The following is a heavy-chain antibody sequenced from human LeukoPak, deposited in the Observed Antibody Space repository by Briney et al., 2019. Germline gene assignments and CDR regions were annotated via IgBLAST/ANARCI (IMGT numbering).Heavy chain of an antibody. CDR1: GFTFSSYA. Sequence: GGSLRLSCAASGFTFSSYAMSWVRQAPGKGLEWVGFIRSKAYGGTTEYAASVKGRFTISRDDSKSIAYLQMNSLKTEDTAVYYCTRVRLHSNYYYYYMDVWGKGTTVTVSS. J-gene: IGHJ6*03. CDR3: TRVRLHSNYYYYYMDV. CDR2: IRSKAYGGTT. V-gene: IGHV3-49*04. D-gene: IGHD6-25*01.